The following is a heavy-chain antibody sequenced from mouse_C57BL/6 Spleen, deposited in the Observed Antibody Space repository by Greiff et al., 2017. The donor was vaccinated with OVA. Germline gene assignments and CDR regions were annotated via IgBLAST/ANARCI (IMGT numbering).Heavy chain of an antibody. J-gene: IGHJ2*01. CDR1: GYTFTDYY. D-gene: IGHD2-3*01. CDR2: INPNNGGT. V-gene: IGHV1-26*01. Sequence: EVQLQQSGPELVKPGASVKISCKASGYTFTDYYMNWVKQSHGKSLEWIGDINPNNGGTSYNQKFKGKATLTVDKSSSTAYMELRSLTSEDSAVYYCAPGSYDGYYVDYWGLGTTLTVSS. CDR3: APGSYDGYYVDY.